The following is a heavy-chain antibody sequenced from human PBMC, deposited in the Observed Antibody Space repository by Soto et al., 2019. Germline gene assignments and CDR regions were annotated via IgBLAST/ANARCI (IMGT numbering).Heavy chain of an antibody. CDR1: GGSLSGYY. J-gene: IGHJ6*03. V-gene: IGHV4-34*01. CDR3: ARVSRGYSGYETHYYYYYMDV. CDR2: INHSGST. Sequence: KPSETLSLTCAVYGGSLSGYYWSWIRQPPGKGLEWIGEINHSGSTNYNPSLKSRVTISVDTSKNQFSLKLSSVTAADTAVYYCARVSRGYSGYETHYYYYYMDVWGKGTKVTVSS. D-gene: IGHD5-12*01.